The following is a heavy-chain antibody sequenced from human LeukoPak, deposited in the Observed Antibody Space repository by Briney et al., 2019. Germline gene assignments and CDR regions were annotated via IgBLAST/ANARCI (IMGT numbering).Heavy chain of an antibody. D-gene: IGHD3-10*01. J-gene: IGHJ4*02. Sequence: GASVKVSCKASGYTFTGYYMHWVRQAPGQGLEWMGWINPNSGGTNHAQKFQGRVTMTRDTSISTAYMELSRLRSDDTAVYYCARESCGSGSSSVDRVDYWGQGTPVTVSS. CDR3: ARESCGSGSSSVDRVDY. CDR1: GYTFTGYY. V-gene: IGHV1-2*02. CDR2: INPNSGGT.